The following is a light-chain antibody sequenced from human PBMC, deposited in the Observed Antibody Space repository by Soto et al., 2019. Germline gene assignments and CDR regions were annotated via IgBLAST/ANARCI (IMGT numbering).Light chain of an antibody. V-gene: IGKV1-39*01. CDR2: SAS. CDR1: QTIYNH. Sequence: DCQMTQSPSSLSASVGDRVIIACRASQTIYNHLSWYQQKPGKAPKLLISSASQLQSGVPSRFSGGGSGTDFTLTSSGLQPDDFETYYCQQSYTAPITFGQGTRLDI. J-gene: IGKJ5*01. CDR3: QQSYTAPIT.